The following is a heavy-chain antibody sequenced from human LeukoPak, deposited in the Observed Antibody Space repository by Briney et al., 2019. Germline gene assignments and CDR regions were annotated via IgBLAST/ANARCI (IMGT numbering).Heavy chain of an antibody. Sequence: VASVKVSCKASGYTFTSYGISWVRQAPGQGLEWMGWINAYNGNTNYAQKLQGRVTMTTGTSTSRAYMELRSLGSDDTAVYYCARLSRYTIFGVVREGWFDPWGQGTLVTVSS. CDR2: INAYNGNT. CDR1: GYTFTSYG. CDR3: ARLSRYTIFGVVREGWFDP. J-gene: IGHJ5*02. V-gene: IGHV1-18*01. D-gene: IGHD3-3*01.